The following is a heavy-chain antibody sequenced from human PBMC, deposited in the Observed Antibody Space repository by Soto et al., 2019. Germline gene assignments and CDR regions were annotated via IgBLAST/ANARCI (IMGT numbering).Heavy chain of an antibody. CDR1: GGAFSTYA. Sequence: SVKVSCKASGGAFSTYAINWVRQAPGQGLEWMGGIIPIFGTANYAQKFQGRVTITADKSTSTAYMELSSLRSEDTAVYYCARSWGITIFGVVTEGYYYGMDVWGQGTTVTVSS. V-gene: IGHV1-69*06. D-gene: IGHD3-3*01. J-gene: IGHJ6*02. CDR3: ARSWGITIFGVVTEGYYYGMDV. CDR2: IIPIFGTA.